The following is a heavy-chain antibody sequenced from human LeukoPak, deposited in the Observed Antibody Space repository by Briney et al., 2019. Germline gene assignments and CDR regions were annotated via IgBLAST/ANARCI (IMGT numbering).Heavy chain of an antibody. CDR1: GASISSSGSY. Sequence: SETLSLTCTVSGASISSSGSYWGWLRQPPGKGLEWIGSMYYSGNTYNPSLKSRVTISVDTSKNQFSLNLTSVNAADTAMYYCARVMAARREDLNWFDTWGQGTLVTVSS. CDR2: MYYSGNT. V-gene: IGHV4-39*07. CDR3: ARVMAARREDLNWFDT. J-gene: IGHJ5*02. D-gene: IGHD6-6*01.